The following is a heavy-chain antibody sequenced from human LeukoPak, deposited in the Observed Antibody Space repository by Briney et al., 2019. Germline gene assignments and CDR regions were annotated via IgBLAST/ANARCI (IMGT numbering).Heavy chain of an antibody. CDR1: GASISGSNYY. Sequence: PSETLSLTCAVSGASISGSNYYWGWIRQPPGKGLEWIGNIYSSGSTYYNASLQSRVTISIDTSKNQFSLRLNSVTAADTAMYYCAKSGGYGLIDYWGQGTLVTVSS. CDR3: AKSGGYGLIDY. J-gene: IGHJ4*02. V-gene: IGHV4-39*01. CDR2: IYSSGST. D-gene: IGHD1-26*01.